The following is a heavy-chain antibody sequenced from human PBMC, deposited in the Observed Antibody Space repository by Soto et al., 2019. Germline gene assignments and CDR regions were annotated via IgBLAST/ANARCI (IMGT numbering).Heavy chain of an antibody. CDR2: ISYDGSNK. D-gene: IGHD6-19*01. CDR3: AKDQRRQWLPGIDY. CDR1: GFTFSSYG. V-gene: IGHV3-30*18. Sequence: GGSLRLSCAASGFTFSSYGMHWVRQAPGKGLEWVAVISYDGSNKYYADSVKGRFTISRDNSKNTLYLQMNSLRAEDTAVYYCAKDQRRQWLPGIDYWGQGTLVTVSS. J-gene: IGHJ4*02.